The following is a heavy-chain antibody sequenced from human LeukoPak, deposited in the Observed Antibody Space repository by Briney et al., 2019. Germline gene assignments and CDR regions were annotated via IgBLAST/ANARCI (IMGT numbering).Heavy chain of an antibody. CDR3: ASARSPYSSSWYL. V-gene: IGHV5-51*01. CDR2: IYPGDSDT. Sequence: GESLKTSCKGSGYRFTSYWIGWVRQMPGKGLEWMGIIYPGDSDTRYSPSFQGQVTISADKSISTAYLQWSSLKASDTAMYYCASARSPYSSSWYLWGQGTLVTVSS. D-gene: IGHD6-13*01. J-gene: IGHJ4*02. CDR1: GYRFTSYW.